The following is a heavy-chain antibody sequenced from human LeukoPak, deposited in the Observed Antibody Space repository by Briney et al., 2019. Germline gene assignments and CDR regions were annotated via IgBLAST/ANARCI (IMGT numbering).Heavy chain of an antibody. Sequence: SETLSLTCTVSGGSISSYYWSWIRQPPGKGLEWIGYIYYSGSTNYNPSLKSRVTISVDTSKNQFSLKLSSVTAADTAVYYCARDNWVGATSGGPHYYYYMVVWGKGNTVTVSS. D-gene: IGHD1-26*01. V-gene: IGHV4-59*01. J-gene: IGHJ6*03. CDR1: GGSISSYY. CDR2: IYYSGST. CDR3: ARDNWVGATSGGPHYYYYMVV.